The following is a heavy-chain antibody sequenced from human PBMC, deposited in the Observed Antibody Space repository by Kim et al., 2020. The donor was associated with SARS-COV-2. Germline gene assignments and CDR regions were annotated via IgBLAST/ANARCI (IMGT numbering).Heavy chain of an antibody. CDR3: AREGGSYSGTTETALDY. Sequence: SETLSLTCTVSGGSISSYYWSWIRQPPGKGLEWIGYIYYSGSTNYNPSLKSRVTISVDTSKNQFSLKLSSVTAADTAVYYCAREGGSYSGTTETALDYWGQGTLVTVSS. V-gene: IGHV4-59*13. J-gene: IGHJ4*02. D-gene: IGHD1-26*01. CDR1: GGSISSYY. CDR2: IYYSGST.